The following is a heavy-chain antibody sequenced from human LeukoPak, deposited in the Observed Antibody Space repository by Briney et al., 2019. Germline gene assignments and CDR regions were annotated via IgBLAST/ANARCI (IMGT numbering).Heavy chain of an antibody. V-gene: IGHV3-30*04. J-gene: IGHJ4*02. CDR2: ISYDGSNK. CDR1: GLTFSSDA. D-gene: IGHD3-22*01. CDR3: ARTGHYYDSSGYYSVYFDY. Sequence: HPGGSLRLSCAASGLTFSSDAMHWVRQARGKGLEWVAVISYDGSNKYYADSVKGRFTISRDNSKNTLYLQMNSLRAEDTAVYYCARTGHYYDSSGYYSVYFDYWGQGTLVTVSS.